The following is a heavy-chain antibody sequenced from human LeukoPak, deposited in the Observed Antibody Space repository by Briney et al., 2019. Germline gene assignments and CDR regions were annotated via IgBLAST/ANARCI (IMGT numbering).Heavy chain of an antibody. D-gene: IGHD6-19*01. CDR2: ISWNSGSI. J-gene: IGHJ4*02. Sequence: GGSLRLSCAAYGFTFDDYAMHWVRQAPGKGLEWVSGISWNSGSIGYADSVKGRFTISRDNAKNSLYLQMNSLRAEDTALYYCAKDNRAVAGNFDYWGQGTLVTVSS. CDR3: AKDNRAVAGNFDY. V-gene: IGHV3-9*01. CDR1: GFTFDDYA.